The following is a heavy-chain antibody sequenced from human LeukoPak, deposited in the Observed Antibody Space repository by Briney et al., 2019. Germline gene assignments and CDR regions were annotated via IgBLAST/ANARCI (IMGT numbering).Heavy chain of an antibody. CDR3: ATDYGDYAYDAYHI. D-gene: IGHD4-17*01. CDR1: GFTFSDAW. CDR2: IESESDGGTT. J-gene: IGHJ3*02. V-gene: IGHV3-15*04. Sequence: GGSLRLSCAASGFTFSDAWMTWVRQASGKGLEWVGRIESESDGGTTDYAAPVKGRFTISRDDSKNRLYLQMNSLKTEDAAVYYCATDYGDYAYDAYHIWGQGTMVTVSS.